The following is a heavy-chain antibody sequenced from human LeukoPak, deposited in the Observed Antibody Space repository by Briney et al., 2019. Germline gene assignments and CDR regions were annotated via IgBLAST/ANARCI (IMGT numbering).Heavy chain of an antibody. J-gene: IGHJ4*02. V-gene: IGHV3-23*01. D-gene: IGHD1-26*01. CDR1: GFTFSSYA. Sequence: PGGSLRLSCAASGFTFSSYAMSWVRQAPGKGLEWVSGISGSGGSTYYADSVKGRFTISRDNSKNTLYLQMNSLGADDTAVYYCAKVPCSGSYYPFDYWGQGTLVTVSS. CDR3: AKVPCSGSYYPFDY. CDR2: ISGSGGST.